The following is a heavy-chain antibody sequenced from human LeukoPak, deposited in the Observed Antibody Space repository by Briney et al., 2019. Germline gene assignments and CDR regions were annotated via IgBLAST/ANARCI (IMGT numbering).Heavy chain of an antibody. CDR2: ISAQHGQT. CDR3: AGSLGYCTSNVCYLKY. CDR1: GYSENFYG. Sequence: ASVKVSCKTSGYSENFYGITWVRQVAGQGLERMGWISAQHGQTEYAPNSQDRVTMTTDTYTNTAYMELRSLRSDDTAVYYCAGSLGYCTSNVCYLKYWGQGTLVTVSS. D-gene: IGHD2-8*01. J-gene: IGHJ4*02. V-gene: IGHV1-18*01.